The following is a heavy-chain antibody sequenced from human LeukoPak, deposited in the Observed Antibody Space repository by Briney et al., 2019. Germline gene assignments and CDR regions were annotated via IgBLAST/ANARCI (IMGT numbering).Heavy chain of an antibody. CDR2: INSDGSIT. CDR3: VRGNDYSVFDI. D-gene: IGHD4-11*01. V-gene: IGHV3-74*01. CDR1: GFTFTTYW. Sequence: AGGSLRLSCAASGFTFTTYWMHWVRQAPGKGLLWVSRINSDGSITNYADSVNGRYTISRDNVKNTLYPQMNSLRAEDTAVYYCVRGNDYSVFDIWGQGTMLTVSS. J-gene: IGHJ3*02.